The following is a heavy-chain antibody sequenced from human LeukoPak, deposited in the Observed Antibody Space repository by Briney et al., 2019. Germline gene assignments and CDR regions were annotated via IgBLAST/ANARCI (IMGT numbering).Heavy chain of an antibody. CDR1: GFTLSNYW. D-gene: IGHD4-17*01. CDR2: INEPGTWP. V-gene: IGHV3-74*03. CDR3: ARAPTPMTTVTTLGY. J-gene: IGHJ4*02. Sequence: GGSLRLSCAASGFTLSNYWVHWVRQAPGEGLVWVSRINEPGTWPTYEDSVRGRFTISRDNSKNTLYPQMNSLRPEDTAVYYCARAPTPMTTVTTLGYWGQGTLVTVSS.